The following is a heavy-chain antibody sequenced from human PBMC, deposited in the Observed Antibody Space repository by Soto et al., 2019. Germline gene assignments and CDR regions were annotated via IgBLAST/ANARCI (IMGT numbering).Heavy chain of an antibody. CDR1: GYTFTSYG. D-gene: IGHD5-12*01. CDR3: ARPRRSGYALLY. V-gene: IGHV1-18*01. Sequence: ASGKVSCKASGYTFTSYGISWVRQAPGQGLEWMGWISAYNGNTNYAQKLQGRVTMTTDTSTSTAYMELRSLRSDDTAVYYCARPRRSGYALLYWGQGTLVTVSS. J-gene: IGHJ4*02. CDR2: ISAYNGNT.